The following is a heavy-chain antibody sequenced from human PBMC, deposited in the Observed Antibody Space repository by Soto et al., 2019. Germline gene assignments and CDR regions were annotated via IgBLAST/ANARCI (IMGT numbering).Heavy chain of an antibody. D-gene: IGHD4-17*01. Sequence: PGESLKISCKASGYSFSNYWIAWVRQMPGKGLEWMGIIYPGDSNTRYSPSFAGQVAISVDESISVAYLHWSSLRASDTAMYYCARPKLRSGNAFDIWGQGTTVTVS. CDR2: IYPGDSNT. CDR3: ARPKLRSGNAFDI. J-gene: IGHJ3*02. V-gene: IGHV5-51*01. CDR1: GYSFSNYW.